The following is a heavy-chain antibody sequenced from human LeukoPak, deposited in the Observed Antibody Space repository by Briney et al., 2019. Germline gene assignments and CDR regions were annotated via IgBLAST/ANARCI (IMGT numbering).Heavy chain of an antibody. Sequence: KTSETLSLTCAVYGGSFSGYYWSWIRQPPGKGLEWIGEINHSGSTNYNPSLKSRVTISVDTSKNQFSLKLSSVTAADTAVYYCARHVAMTTVTTFPRYFDYWGQGTLVTVSS. CDR1: GGSFSGYY. CDR3: ARHVAMTTVTTFPRYFDY. D-gene: IGHD4-17*01. V-gene: IGHV4-34*01. J-gene: IGHJ4*02. CDR2: INHSGST.